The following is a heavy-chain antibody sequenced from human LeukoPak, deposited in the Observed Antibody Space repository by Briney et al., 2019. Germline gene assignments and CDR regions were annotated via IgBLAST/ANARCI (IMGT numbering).Heavy chain of an antibody. CDR3: ARCLHGDYVPYYYYYGMDV. D-gene: IGHD4-17*01. V-gene: IGHV4-34*01. CDR2: INHSGST. CDR1: GGSFSGYY. Sequence: SETLSLTCAVYGGSFSGYYWSWIRQPPGKGLEWIGEINHSGSTNYNPPLKSRVTISVDTSKNQFSLKLSSVTAADTAVYYCARCLHGDYVPYYYYYGMDVWGQGTTVTVSS. J-gene: IGHJ6*02.